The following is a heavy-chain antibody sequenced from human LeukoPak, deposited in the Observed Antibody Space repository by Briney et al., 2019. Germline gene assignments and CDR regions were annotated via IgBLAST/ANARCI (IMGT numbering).Heavy chain of an antibody. J-gene: IGHJ5*02. CDR3: ARSAVMNYDILTSYSPSGFGP. V-gene: IGHV1-2*02. Sequence: ASVKVSCKASGYTFTGYYMHWVRQAPGQGLEWMGWINPNSGGTNSAQKFQGRVSMTTDTSTSTTYMELRSLRSDDTAVYYCARSAVMNYDILTSYSPSGFGPWGQGTLVTVSS. CDR1: GYTFTGYY. CDR2: INPNSGGT. D-gene: IGHD3-9*01.